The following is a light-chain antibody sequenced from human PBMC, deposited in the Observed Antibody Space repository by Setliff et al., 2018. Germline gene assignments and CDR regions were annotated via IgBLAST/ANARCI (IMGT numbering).Light chain of an antibody. V-gene: IGLV2-8*01. Sequence: QSALTQPPSASGSPGQSLTISCTGTSGDVGAYNFVSWYQQHPGKAPKLIIYEVSKRPSGVPDRFSGSKSGNTASLTVSGLQAEDEADYYCSSYAASYNPYVVGTGTKVTVL. CDR1: SGDVGAYNF. CDR3: SSYAASYNPYV. J-gene: IGLJ1*01. CDR2: EVS.